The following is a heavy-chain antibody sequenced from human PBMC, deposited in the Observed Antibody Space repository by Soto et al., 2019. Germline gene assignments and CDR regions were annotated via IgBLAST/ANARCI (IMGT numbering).Heavy chain of an antibody. Sequence: QAHLVASGGGVVQPGRSLRLSCAASGFTFTSYGMHWVRQAPGTRLEWVAVISYDGGLQHYADSVKGRFTISRDKSKNMVLLQMNSLRAEDTAVYYCVSDRGYGHASVPYSWGQGTLVSVSS. V-gene: IGHV3-30*03. J-gene: IGHJ4*02. CDR2: ISYDGGLQ. CDR1: GFTFTSYG. CDR3: VSDRGYGHASVPYS. D-gene: IGHD5-18*01.